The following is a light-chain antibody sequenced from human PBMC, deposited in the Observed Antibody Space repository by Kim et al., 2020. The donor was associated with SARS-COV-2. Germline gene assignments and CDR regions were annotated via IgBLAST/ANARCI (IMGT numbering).Light chain of an antibody. V-gene: IGLV3-19*01. Sequence: ALGQTVRIRCQGDSLRSNYASWYQLKPGQAPVLVIYGKNNRPSGIPDRFSGSTSGNTASLTITGAQAEDEADYYCNSRDSSGNHLVFGGGTQLTVL. CDR3: NSRDSSGNHLV. CDR1: SLRSNY. CDR2: GKN. J-gene: IGLJ3*02.